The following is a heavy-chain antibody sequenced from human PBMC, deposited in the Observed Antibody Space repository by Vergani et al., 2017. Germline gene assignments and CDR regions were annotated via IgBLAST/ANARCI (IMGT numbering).Heavy chain of an antibody. Sequence: QVQLVQSGAEVKKPGSSVKVSCKASGGTFSSYAISWVRQATGQGLEWMGGSIPIFGTANYAQKFQVRVTITADESTRTAYMELSSLRSEDTAVYYCASDSSGYYPIDYWGQGTLVTVSS. CDR3: ASDSSGYYPIDY. J-gene: IGHJ4*02. CDR1: GGTFSSYA. CDR2: SIPIFGTA. D-gene: IGHD3-22*01. V-gene: IGHV1-69*19.